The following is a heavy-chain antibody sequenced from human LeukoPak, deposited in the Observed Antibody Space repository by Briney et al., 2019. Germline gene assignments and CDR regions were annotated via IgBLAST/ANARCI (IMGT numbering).Heavy chain of an antibody. J-gene: IGHJ5*02. CDR3: ARWSVWSGCVDP. V-gene: IGHV4-39*07. CDR1: GGSISSSSYY. D-gene: IGHD3-3*01. Sequence: SETLSLTCTVSGGSISSSSYYWGWIRQPPGKGLEWIGSIYYSGSTYYNPSLKSRVTISVDTSKNQFSLKLSSVTAADTAVYYCARWSVWSGCVDPWGQGTPVTVSS. CDR2: IYYSGST.